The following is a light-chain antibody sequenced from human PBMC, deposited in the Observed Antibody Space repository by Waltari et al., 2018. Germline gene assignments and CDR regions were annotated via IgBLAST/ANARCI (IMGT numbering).Light chain of an antibody. J-gene: IGKJ1*01. CDR3: QQYYHTPQT. V-gene: IGKV4-1*01. CDR1: QTVLYSTDNNNY. Sequence: DIVMTPSPDSLAVSLGERATINCKSSQTVLYSTDNNNYLAWYQQKLGQPPKLLIYWASTRASGVPDRFSGSGSGTDFTLTISSLQAEDVAVYYCQQYYHTPQTFGQGTRVEIK. CDR2: WAS.